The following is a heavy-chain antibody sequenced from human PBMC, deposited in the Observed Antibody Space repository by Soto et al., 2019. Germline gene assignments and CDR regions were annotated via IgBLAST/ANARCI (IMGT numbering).Heavy chain of an antibody. J-gene: IGHJ4*02. CDR3: AKSENTAMVTVDY. V-gene: IGHV3-30*18. CDR2: ISYDGSNK. D-gene: IGHD5-18*01. Sequence: VVSLRLSCASSEFTISSYGMHWVSKAPGKGLEWVAVISYDGSNKYYADSVKGRFTTSRDNSKNTLYLQMNSLRAEDTAVYYCAKSENTAMVTVDYWGQGTLVTVSS. CDR1: EFTISSYG.